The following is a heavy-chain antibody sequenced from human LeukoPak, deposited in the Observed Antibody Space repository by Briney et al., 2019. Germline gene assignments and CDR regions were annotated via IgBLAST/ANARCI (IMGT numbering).Heavy chain of an antibody. CDR2: MNPNSGNT. J-gene: IGHJ6*03. V-gene: IGHV1-8*03. Sequence: ASVNVSCKASVYTFTSYDINLGRQATGQGLEGMGGMNPNSGNTGYSQKFQGRVTITRNTSISTAYMELSSLRSEDTAVYYCARVGVGATHRWDYYYYYMDVWGKGTTVTVYS. CDR3: ARVGVGATHRWDYYYYYMDV. D-gene: IGHD1-26*01. CDR1: VYTFTSYD.